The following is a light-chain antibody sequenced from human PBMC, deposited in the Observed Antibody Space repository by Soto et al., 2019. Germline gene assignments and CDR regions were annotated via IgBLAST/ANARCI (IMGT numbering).Light chain of an antibody. CDR2: EVS. J-gene: IGLJ1*01. CDR3: SSYTSSSTHYV. Sequence: QSVRTQPASVSGSPGQSITISCTGTSSDVGGYNFVSWYQQHPGKAPKLMIYEVSNRPSGVSNRFSGSKSGDTASLTISGLQAEDEADYYCSSYTSSSTHYVFGAGTKVTVL. CDR1: SSDVGGYNF. V-gene: IGLV2-14*01.